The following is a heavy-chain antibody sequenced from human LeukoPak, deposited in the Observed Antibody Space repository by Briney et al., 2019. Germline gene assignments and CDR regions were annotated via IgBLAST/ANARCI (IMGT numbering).Heavy chain of an antibody. D-gene: IGHD4-23*01. CDR1: GFTFTNAW. V-gene: IGHV3-15*05. Sequence: GGSLRLSCAASGFTFTNAWMSWVRQAPGKGLEWVGRIKSKTDGGTIHYAAPVKGRFTISRDDSKNTLYLQMNSLKTEDTAVYYCTRDLDYGGYSNFDHWGQGTLVTVSS. CDR2: IKSKTDGGTI. J-gene: IGHJ4*02. CDR3: TRDLDYGGYSNFDH.